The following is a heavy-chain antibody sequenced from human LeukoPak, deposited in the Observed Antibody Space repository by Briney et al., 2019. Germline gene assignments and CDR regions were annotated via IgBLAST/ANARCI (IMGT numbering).Heavy chain of an antibody. J-gene: IGHJ4*02. CDR1: GFTFSNYG. CDR2: IQTDGNTK. V-gene: IGHV3-33*01. D-gene: IGHD6-13*01. CDR3: AREESSLVLGGLAY. Sequence: GRSLRLSCAASGFTFSNYGIHWVRQAPGKGLEWVTFIQTDGNTKYYADSVRGRFTISRDNSKNTVSLQMNSRRAEDTAVYYCAREESSLVLGGLAYWGQGTLVTVSS.